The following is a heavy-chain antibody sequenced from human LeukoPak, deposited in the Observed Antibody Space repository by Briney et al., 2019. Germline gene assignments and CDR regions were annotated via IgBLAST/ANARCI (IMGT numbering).Heavy chain of an antibody. D-gene: IGHD4-17*01. J-gene: IGHJ3*02. CDR3: ARQYGDHALDTFDI. V-gene: IGHV5-51*01. Sequence: GESLKISCQGSGYSFTSYWIGWVRQMPGKGLEWMGIVYPADSQTKYSPSFQGQVTISADKSISTAYLQWSSLKASDTAVYYCARQYGDHALDTFDIWGQGTMVTVSS. CDR2: VYPADSQT. CDR1: GYSFTSYW.